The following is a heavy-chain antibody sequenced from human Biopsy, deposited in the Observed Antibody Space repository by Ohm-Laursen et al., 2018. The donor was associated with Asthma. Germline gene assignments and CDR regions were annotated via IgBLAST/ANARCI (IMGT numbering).Heavy chain of an antibody. J-gene: IGHJ4*02. V-gene: IGHV1-69*13. Sequence: SVKVSCKASGDSFSNYAISWVRQAPGQGLEWMGRVIPIFGPTNYAQKFQGRVTISADDSTSTAYMELSSLSSEDTALYYCARGPEYVRSSGALDYWGQGTLVTVSS. D-gene: IGHD2-2*01. CDR3: ARGPEYVRSSGALDY. CDR1: GDSFSNYA. CDR2: VIPIFGPT.